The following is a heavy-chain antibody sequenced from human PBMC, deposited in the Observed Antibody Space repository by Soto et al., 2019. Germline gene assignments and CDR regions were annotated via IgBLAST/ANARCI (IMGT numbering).Heavy chain of an antibody. V-gene: IGHV3-72*01. CDR1: GFMFSDHY. Sequence: GGSLRLSCAASGFMFSDHYMDWVRQAPGKGLEWVGRSRNKANNYPTEYAASVKDRFTISRDDSKNSLYLQMNGLKNEDTAVYYCSRTAIPQYSMDVWGQGTTVTVSS. D-gene: IGHD5-18*01. CDR2: SRNKANNYPT. CDR3: SRTAIPQYSMDV. J-gene: IGHJ6*02.